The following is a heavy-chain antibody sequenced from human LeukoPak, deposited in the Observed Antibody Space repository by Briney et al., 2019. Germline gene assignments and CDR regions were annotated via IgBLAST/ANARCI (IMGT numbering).Heavy chain of an antibody. CDR3: ARALYYYDSSGMKDGMDV. CDR1: GGSISSGGYY. Sequence: PSETLSLTCTVSGGSISSGGYYWSWIRQHPGKGLEWIGYIYYSGSTYYNPPLKSRVTISVDTSKNQFSLKLSSVTAADTAVYYCARALYYYDSSGMKDGMDVWGQGTTVTVSS. V-gene: IGHV4-31*03. J-gene: IGHJ6*02. D-gene: IGHD3-22*01. CDR2: IYYSGST.